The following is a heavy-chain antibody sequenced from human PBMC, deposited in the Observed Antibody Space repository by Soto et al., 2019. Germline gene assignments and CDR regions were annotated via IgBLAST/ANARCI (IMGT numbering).Heavy chain of an antibody. CDR1: GGTFSSCA. J-gene: IGHJ6*02. CDR3: ARHLRQYRYYYYGMDV. D-gene: IGHD4-4*01. Sequence: SVKASCIAFGGTFSSCAISWVRQSPEQGLEWMGGIMPIFGTANYAQKFQGRVTITADESTSTAYMELSSLRSEETAVYYCARHLRQYRYYYYGMDVWGQGTTVTVSS. V-gene: IGHV1-69*13. CDR2: IMPIFGTA.